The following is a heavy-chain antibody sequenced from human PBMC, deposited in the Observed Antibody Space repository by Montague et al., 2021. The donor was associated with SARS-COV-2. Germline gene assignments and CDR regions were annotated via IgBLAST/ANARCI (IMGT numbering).Heavy chain of an antibody. CDR1: GDPISYFY. Sequence: ETLSLTCTVSGDPISYFYWSWIRQPAGKGLEWIGRVSASGSTNYNPSLNSRVTMSVDTSKKQFSLRLSPVTAADTAVYYCARDVVAAPGTFDYWGQGTLVTVSS. J-gene: IGHJ4*02. D-gene: IGHD6-13*01. CDR2: VSASGST. CDR3: ARDVVAAPGTFDY. V-gene: IGHV4-4*07.